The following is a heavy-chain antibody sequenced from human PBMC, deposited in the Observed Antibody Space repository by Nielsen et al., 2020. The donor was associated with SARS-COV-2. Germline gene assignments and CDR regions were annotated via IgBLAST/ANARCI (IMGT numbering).Heavy chain of an antibody. J-gene: IGHJ6*03. D-gene: IGHD2-2*01. CDR2: ISGSGGST. V-gene: IGHV3-23*01. CDR3: ARDHSSTSCYPSCGHYYMDV. Sequence: WIRQPPGKGLEWVSAISGSGGSTYYADSVKGRFTISRDNSKNTLYLQMNSLRAEDTAVYYCARDHSSTSCYPSCGHYYMDVWGKGTTVTVSS.